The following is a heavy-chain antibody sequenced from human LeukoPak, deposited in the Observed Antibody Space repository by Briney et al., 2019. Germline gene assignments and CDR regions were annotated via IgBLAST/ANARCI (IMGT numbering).Heavy chain of an antibody. J-gene: IGHJ4*02. Sequence: PGGSLRLSCAASGFTFSSYSMNWVRQAPGKGLEWVSYISSSSSTIYYADSVKGRFTISRDNAKNSLYLQMNSLRAEDTAVYYCARDPYDFWSGYFLWGQGTLVTVSS. D-gene: IGHD3-3*01. CDR1: GFTFSSYS. CDR2: ISSSSSTI. CDR3: ARDPYDFWSGYFL. V-gene: IGHV3-48*01.